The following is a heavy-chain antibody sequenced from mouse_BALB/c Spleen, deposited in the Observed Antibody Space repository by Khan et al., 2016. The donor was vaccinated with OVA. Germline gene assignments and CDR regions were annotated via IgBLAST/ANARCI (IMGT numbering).Heavy chain of an antibody. D-gene: IGHD2-2*01. CDR1: GYTFTSYY. CDR3: TRHGYVAWFTY. J-gene: IGHJ3*01. V-gene: IGHV1-42*01. Sequence: EVQLQESGPELMKPGASVKISCKASGYTFTSYYIHWVMQSPGKSLEWVGYIDPFSGGTTYNKKFKGKATLSVDKSSSTAYIHISNLTSEDSAVYYGTRHGYVAWFTYWGQGTLVTVSA. CDR2: IDPFSGGT.